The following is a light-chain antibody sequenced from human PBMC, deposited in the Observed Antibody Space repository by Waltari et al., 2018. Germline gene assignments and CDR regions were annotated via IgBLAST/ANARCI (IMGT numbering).Light chain of an antibody. CDR3: QERSNWPGGA. CDR2: DAS. CDR1: QSVRTY. J-gene: IGKJ4*01. Sequence: EIVLTQSPATLSLSPGERATLSCRASQSVRTYLAWYQHRPGQAPRLLIYDASNRATDVPARFSSSGSGTDFTLTISSLQPEDFAVYYCQERSNWPGGAFGGGTKVEIK. V-gene: IGKV3-11*01.